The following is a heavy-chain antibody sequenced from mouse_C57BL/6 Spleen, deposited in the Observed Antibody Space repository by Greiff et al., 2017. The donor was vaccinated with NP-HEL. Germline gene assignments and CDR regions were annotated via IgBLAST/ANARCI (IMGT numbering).Heavy chain of an antibody. D-gene: IGHD2-3*01. V-gene: IGHV1-47*01. J-gene: IGHJ2*01. Sequence: VQRVESGAELVKPGASVKISCKASGYTFTTYPIEWMKQNHGKSLEWIGNFHPYNDDTKYNEKFKGKATLTVEKSSSTVYLELSRLTSDDSAVYYCARGLYDGYSTGYFDYWGQGTTLTVSS. CDR3: ARGLYDGYSTGYFDY. CDR2: FHPYNDDT. CDR1: GYTFTTYP.